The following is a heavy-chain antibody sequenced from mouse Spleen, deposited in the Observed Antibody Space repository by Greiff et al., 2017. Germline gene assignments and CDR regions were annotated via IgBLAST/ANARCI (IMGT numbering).Heavy chain of an antibody. CDR2: INPSNGRT. CDR3: ATYGNYGNYYFDY. CDR1: GYTFTSYW. J-gene: IGHJ2*01. Sequence: VKLQQPGAELVKPGASVKLSCKASGYTFTSYWMHWVKQRPGQGLEWIGEINPSNGRTNYNEKFKSKATLTVDKSSSTAYMQLSSLTSEDSAVYYCATYGNYGNYYFDYWGQGTTLTVSS. V-gene: IGHV1S81*02. D-gene: IGHD2-1*01.